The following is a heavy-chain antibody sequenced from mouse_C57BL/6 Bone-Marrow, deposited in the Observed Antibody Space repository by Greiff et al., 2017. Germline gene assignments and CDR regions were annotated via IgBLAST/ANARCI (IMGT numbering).Heavy chain of an antibody. CDR1: GYTFTSYW. V-gene: IGHV1-59*01. CDR3: ARDYDYDPYYFDY. Sequence: QVHLQQPGAELVRPGTSVKFSCKASGYTFTSYWMTWVKQRPGQGLEWIGVLDPSDSYTNYTQKFKGKATLTVAPSSGTAYMRRSSLTSEDVAVYDCARDYDYDPYYFDYWGQGTTLTVSA. CDR2: LDPSDSYT. J-gene: IGHJ2*01. D-gene: IGHD2-4*01.